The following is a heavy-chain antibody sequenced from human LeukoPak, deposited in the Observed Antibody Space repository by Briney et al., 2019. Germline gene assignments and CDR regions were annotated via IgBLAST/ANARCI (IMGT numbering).Heavy chain of an antibody. CDR1: GGSFSGYY. CDR2: INHSGST. D-gene: IGHD2-2*01. Sequence: SETLSLTCAVYGGSFSGYYWSWIRQPPGKGLEWIGEINHSGSTNYNPYLKSRVTISVDTSKNQFSLKLSSVTAADTAVYYCARGPRGGYCSSTSCAGRGDYWGQGTLVTVSS. V-gene: IGHV4-34*01. CDR3: ARGPRGGYCSSTSCAGRGDY. J-gene: IGHJ4*02.